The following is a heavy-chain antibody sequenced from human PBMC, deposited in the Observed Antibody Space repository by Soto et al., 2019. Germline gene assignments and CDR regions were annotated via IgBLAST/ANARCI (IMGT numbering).Heavy chain of an antibody. CDR3: ARIEWDTAMVTVDY. Sequence: XXTLSLACTVSGGSISSSSYYWGSIRQPPGKGLEWIGSIYYSGSTYYNPSLKSRVTISVDTSKNQFPLKLSSVTDADTTVYYCARIEWDTAMVTVDYWGQGTLVTVSS. V-gene: IGHV4-39*01. J-gene: IGHJ4*02. CDR1: GGSISSSSYY. D-gene: IGHD5-18*01. CDR2: IYYSGST.